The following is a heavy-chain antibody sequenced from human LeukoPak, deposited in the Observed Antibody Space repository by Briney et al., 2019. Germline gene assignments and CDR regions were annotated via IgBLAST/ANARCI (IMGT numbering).Heavy chain of an antibody. J-gene: IGHJ4*02. CDR1: EFTFSSYS. CDR2: ISSSSSYI. D-gene: IGHD2-2*01. CDR3: ARRARCSSTSCSFDY. V-gene: IGHV3-21*01. Sequence: PGGSLRLSCAASEFTFSSYSMNWVRQAPGKGLEWVSSISSSSSYIYYADSVKGRFTISRDNAKNSLYLQMNSLRAEDTAVYYCARRARCSSTSCSFDYWGQGTLATVSS.